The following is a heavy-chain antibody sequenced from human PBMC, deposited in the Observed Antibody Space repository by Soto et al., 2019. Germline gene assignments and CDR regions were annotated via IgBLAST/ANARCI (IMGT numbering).Heavy chain of an antibody. CDR2: VSYDGNVK. Sequence: GGSLRLSCAASGFTFSNYGMHLVRQSPGKGLEWVAVVSYDGNVKFYADSVKGRFTISRGNSKNSVYLQMNSLRAEDTAVYYCAKDTVANIWYNWFDPCGQGTLVTVSS. J-gene: IGHJ5*02. CDR1: GFTFSNYG. CDR3: AKDTVANIWYNWFDP. V-gene: IGHV3-33*05. D-gene: IGHD5-12*01.